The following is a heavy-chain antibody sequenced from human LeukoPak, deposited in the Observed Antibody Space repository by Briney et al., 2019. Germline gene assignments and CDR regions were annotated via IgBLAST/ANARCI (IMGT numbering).Heavy chain of an antibody. Sequence: PGGSLRLSCAASGFTFRIYWMSWVRQAPGKGPEWVATIKENESEEYYADSVKGRFTISRDNAKNSLYLQMNSLRGEDTAVYYCARVGADLRNYHMDVWGKGTTVTVSS. J-gene: IGHJ6*03. CDR1: GFTFRIYW. V-gene: IGHV3-7*01. CDR3: ARVGADLRNYHMDV. CDR2: IKENESEE.